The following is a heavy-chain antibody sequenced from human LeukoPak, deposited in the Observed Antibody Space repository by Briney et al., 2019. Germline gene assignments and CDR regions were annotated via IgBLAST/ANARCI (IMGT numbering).Heavy chain of an antibody. CDR2: ISSSGSTI. CDR3: ARGSSGRRAFDI. V-gene: IGHV3-48*03. Sequence: GGSLRLSCAASGFTFSSYEMNWVRQAPGKGLEWVSYISSSGSTIYYADSVKGRFTISRDNAKNSLYLQMNSLRAEDTAVYYCARGSSGRRAFDIWGQGTMVTVSS. D-gene: IGHD3-10*01. J-gene: IGHJ3*02. CDR1: GFTFSSYE.